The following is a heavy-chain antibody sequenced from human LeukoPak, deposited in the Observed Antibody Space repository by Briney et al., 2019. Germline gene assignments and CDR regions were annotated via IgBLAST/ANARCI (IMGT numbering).Heavy chain of an antibody. Sequence: GASVKVSCKASGGTFSSYAISWVQQAPGQGLEWMGGIIPIFGTANYAQKFQGWVTMTRDTSISTAYMELSRLRSDDTAVYYCAAASPEAAFDIWGQGTMVTVSS. CDR3: AAASPEAAFDI. J-gene: IGHJ3*02. D-gene: IGHD6-25*01. CDR2: IIPIFGTA. CDR1: GGTFSSYA. V-gene: IGHV1-69*05.